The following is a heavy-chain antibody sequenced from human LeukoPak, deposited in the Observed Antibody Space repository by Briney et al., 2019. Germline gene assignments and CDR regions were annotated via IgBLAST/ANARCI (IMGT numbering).Heavy chain of an antibody. CDR2: ISAYNGNT. J-gene: IGHJ3*02. V-gene: IGHV1-18*01. Sequence: ASVKVSCKASGYTFTSYGISWVRQAPGQGLEWMGWISAYNGNTNYAQKLQGRVTMTTDTPTSTAYMELRSLRSDDTAVYYCAVLAGAGYSYGSMHAFDIWGQGTMVTVSS. CDR3: AVLAGAGYSYGSMHAFDI. D-gene: IGHD5-18*01. CDR1: GYTFTSYG.